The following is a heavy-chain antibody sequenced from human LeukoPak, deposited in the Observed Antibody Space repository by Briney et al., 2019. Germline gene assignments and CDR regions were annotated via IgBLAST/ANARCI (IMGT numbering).Heavy chain of an antibody. J-gene: IGHJ3*02. CDR3: ARGVYDYVWGSYRYSHTDDAFDI. Sequence: GGSLRLSCAASGFTFSSYEMNWVRQAPGKGLEWVSYISSSGSTIYYADSVKGRFTISRDNAKSSLYLQMNSLRAEDTAVYYCARGVYDYVWGSYRYSHTDDAFDIWGQGTMVTVPS. D-gene: IGHD3-16*02. CDR1: GFTFSSYE. V-gene: IGHV3-48*03. CDR2: ISSSGSTI.